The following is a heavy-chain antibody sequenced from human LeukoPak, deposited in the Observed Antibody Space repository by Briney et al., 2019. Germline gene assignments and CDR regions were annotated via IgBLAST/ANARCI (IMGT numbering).Heavy chain of an antibody. CDR1: GYTLRSYG. D-gene: IGHD3-10*01. CDR3: ARASAEDYYGSGSYYGEIDY. V-gene: IGHV1-8*03. J-gene: IGHJ4*02. CDR2: MNPNTGNT. Sequence: RASVKVSCKASGYTLRSYGINWVRQASGQGLEWMGWMNPNTGNTGYAQKFQGRVTITADESTSTAYMELSSLRSEDTAVYYCARASAEDYYGSGSYYGEIDYWGQGTLVTVSS.